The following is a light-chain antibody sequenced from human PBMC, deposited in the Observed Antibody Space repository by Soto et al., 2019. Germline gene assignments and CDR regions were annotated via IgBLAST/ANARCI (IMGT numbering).Light chain of an antibody. CDR3: SSVTSSSTFV. CDR2: EVS. V-gene: IGLV2-14*01. J-gene: IGLJ1*01. CDR1: TSNIGSNY. Sequence: QSVLTQPPSASGTPGQGVTISCSGSTSNIGSNYVYWYRQLPGTAPKLMIYEVSNRPSGVSNRFSGSKSGNTASLSISGLQAEDEADYYCSSVTSSSTFVFGTGTKVTVL.